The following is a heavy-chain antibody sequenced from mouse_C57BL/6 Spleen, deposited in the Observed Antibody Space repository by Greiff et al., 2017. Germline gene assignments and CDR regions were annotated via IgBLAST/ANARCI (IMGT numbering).Heavy chain of an antibody. J-gene: IGHJ1*03. CDR1: GYTFTSYW. Sequence: QVQLQQPGAELVKPGASVKMSCKASGYTFTSYWITWVKQRPGQGLEWIGDIYPGSGSTNYNEKFKSKATLTVDKSSSTAYMQLSRLTSEDSAVYYCGRGAYYSNYGWYFDVWGTGTTVTVSS. CDR2: IYPGSGST. D-gene: IGHD2-5*01. CDR3: GRGAYYSNYGWYFDV. V-gene: IGHV1-55*01.